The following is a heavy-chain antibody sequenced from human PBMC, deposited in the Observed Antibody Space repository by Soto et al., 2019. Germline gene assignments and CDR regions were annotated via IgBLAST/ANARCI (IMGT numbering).Heavy chain of an antibody. J-gene: IGHJ4*02. D-gene: IGHD1-26*01. CDR1: GFTFSSYG. Sequence: GGSLRLSCAASGFTFSSYGMHWVRQAPGKGLEWVAVIWYDGSNKYYADSVKGRFTISRDNSKNTLYLQMNSLRAEDTAVYYCARDRVGGFGPFDYWGQGTLVTVSS. CDR2: IWYDGSNK. V-gene: IGHV3-33*01. CDR3: ARDRVGGFGPFDY.